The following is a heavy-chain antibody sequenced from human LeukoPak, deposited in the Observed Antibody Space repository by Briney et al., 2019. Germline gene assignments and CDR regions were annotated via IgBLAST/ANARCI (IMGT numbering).Heavy chain of an antibody. CDR3: ARGVDTAMAFDY. D-gene: IGHD5-18*01. J-gene: IGHJ4*02. CDR2: INPSGGST. Sequence: ASVKVSCKASGYTFTSYYMHWVRQAPGQGLEWMGIINPSGGSTNYAQKFQGRVTMTRDTSTSTIYMELSSLRSEDTAVCYCARGVDTAMAFDYWGQGTLVTVSS. CDR1: GYTFTSYY. V-gene: IGHV1-46*01.